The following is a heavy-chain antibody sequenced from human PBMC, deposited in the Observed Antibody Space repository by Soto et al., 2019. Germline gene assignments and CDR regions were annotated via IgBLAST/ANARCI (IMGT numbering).Heavy chain of an antibody. J-gene: IGHJ4*02. CDR3: ARLGSSASSSALFGY. V-gene: IGHV4-39*01. Sequence: SETLSLTCTVSCGSISSSSYYWGWIRQPPGKGLEWIGSIYYSGSTYYNPSLKSRVTISVDTSKNQFSLKLSSVTAADTAVYYCARLGSSASSSALFGYWGQGTLVTVSS. CDR1: CGSISSSSYY. CDR2: IYYSGST. D-gene: IGHD6-6*01.